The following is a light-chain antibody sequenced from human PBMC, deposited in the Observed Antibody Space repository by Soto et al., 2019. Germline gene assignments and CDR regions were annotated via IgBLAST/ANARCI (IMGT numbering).Light chain of an antibody. CDR1: NIGSKS. CDR3: KVWDSSSDHVV. J-gene: IGLJ2*01. CDR2: GDS. V-gene: IGLV3-21*02. Sequence: SYELTHPPSVSVAPGQTARITCERNNIGSKSVHWYQQKPGQAPVLVVYGDSNRPSGNPERFSGSNSENTATLTITRVEAGDEADYYCKVWDSSSDHVVFGGGTKLTVL.